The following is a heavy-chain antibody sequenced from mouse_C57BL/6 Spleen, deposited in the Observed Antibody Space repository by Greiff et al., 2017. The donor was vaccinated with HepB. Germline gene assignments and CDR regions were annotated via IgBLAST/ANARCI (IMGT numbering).Heavy chain of an antibody. J-gene: IGHJ2*01. V-gene: IGHV1-50*01. Sequence: QVQLQQSGAELVKPGASVKLSCKASGYTFTSYWMQWVKQRPGQGLEWIGEIDPSDSYINYNQKFKGKATLTVDTSSSTAYMQLSSLTSEDSAVYYCARRSTVVAFDYWGQGTTLTVSS. CDR2: IDPSDSYI. D-gene: IGHD1-1*01. CDR1: GYTFTSYW. CDR3: ARRSTVVAFDY.